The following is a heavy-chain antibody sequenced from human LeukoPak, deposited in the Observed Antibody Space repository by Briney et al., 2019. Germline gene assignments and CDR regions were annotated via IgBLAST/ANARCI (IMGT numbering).Heavy chain of an antibody. CDR3: ARDSGSYLLSV. V-gene: IGHV3-23*01. CDR1: GFSFSSYA. J-gene: IGHJ4*02. D-gene: IGHD1-26*01. CDR2: MSSSDDGR. Sequence: QPGGSLRLSCATSGFSFSSYAMSWVRQAPGKGLEWVSAMSSSDDGRYYAASVRGRFTISRDTSRSTLYLQMNSLRAEDAAVYYCARDSGSYLLSVWGQGTLVTVSS.